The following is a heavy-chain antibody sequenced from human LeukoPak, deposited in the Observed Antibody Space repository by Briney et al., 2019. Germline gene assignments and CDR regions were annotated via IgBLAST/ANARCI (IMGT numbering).Heavy chain of an antibody. CDR1: GFTFGDYA. V-gene: IGHV3-49*04. CDR2: NTSKADAGTT. D-gene: IGHD6-13*01. CDR3: ASSYSSSLFDY. J-gene: IGHJ4*02. Sequence: GASLRLSCSAFGFTFGDYAMSWVRQAPGKGLEWVGFNTSKADAGTTEYAASVKGRFTISRDDSKSIAYLQMNSLKTEDTAVYYCASSYSSSLFDYWGQGTLVTVSS.